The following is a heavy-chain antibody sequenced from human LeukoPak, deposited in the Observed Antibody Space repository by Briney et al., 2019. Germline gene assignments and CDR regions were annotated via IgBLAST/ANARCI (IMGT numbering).Heavy chain of an antibody. D-gene: IGHD2-2*01. CDR2: IYYSGST. Sequence: SETLSLTCTVSGGSISSSSYYWGWIRQPPGKGLEWIGSIYYSGSTYNNPSLKSRVTISVDTSKNQFSLKLSSVTAADTAVYYCARQRYCSSTSCSYGDWFDPWGQGTLVTVSS. J-gene: IGHJ5*02. V-gene: IGHV4-39*01. CDR1: GGSISSSSYY. CDR3: ARQRYCSSTSCSYGDWFDP.